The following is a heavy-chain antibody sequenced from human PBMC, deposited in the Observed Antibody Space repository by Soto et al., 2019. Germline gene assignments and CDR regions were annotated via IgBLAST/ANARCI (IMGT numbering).Heavy chain of an antibody. D-gene: IGHD5-12*01. CDR3: AXXXNGYNKFYFDF. CDR2: IYAGGST. J-gene: IGHJ4*02. Sequence: ESGGGLIQPGGSLRLSCXASGVSIISHYMSWVRQAPGKGLEWISLIYAGGSTFYADSVKGRFTISRDNSKNTLYLQMDSLXXXXTXVXXXAXXXNGYNKFYFDFWGQGTLVTVSS. CDR1: GVSIISHY. V-gene: IGHV3-53*01.